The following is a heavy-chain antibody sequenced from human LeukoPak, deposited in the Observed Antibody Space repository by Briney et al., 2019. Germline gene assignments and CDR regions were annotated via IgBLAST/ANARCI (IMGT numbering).Heavy chain of an antibody. D-gene: IGHD6-13*01. V-gene: IGHV3-21*04. CDR2: ITSTSRYI. Sequence: PGGSLSLSCAAPGFSFRNYNMNWVRKAPGKGLDWISSITSTSRYIYYADSVKGRFTISRDNAKNTLYLQMNSLRAEDTAVYYCAKGSGIATHINFDYWGQGTLVTVSS. J-gene: IGHJ4*02. CDR3: AKGSGIATHINFDY. CDR1: GFSFRNYN.